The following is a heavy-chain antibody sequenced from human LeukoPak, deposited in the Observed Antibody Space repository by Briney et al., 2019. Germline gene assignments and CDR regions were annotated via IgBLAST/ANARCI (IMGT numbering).Heavy chain of an antibody. CDR2: IKSKTDGGTT. J-gene: IGHJ4*02. CDR3: TTEPYYYDSSGYYYGFDY. CDR1: GFTFSNAW. V-gene: IGHV3-15*07. D-gene: IGHD3-22*01. Sequence: TGGSLRLSCAASGFTFSNAWMNWVRQAPGKGLEWVGRIKSKTDGGTTDYAAPVKGRFTISRDDSKNTLYLQMNSLKTEDTAVYYCTTEPYYYDSSGYYYGFDYWGQGTLVTVSS.